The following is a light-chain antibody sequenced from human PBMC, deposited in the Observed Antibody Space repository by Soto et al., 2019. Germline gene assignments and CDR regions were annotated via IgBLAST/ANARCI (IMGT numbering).Light chain of an antibody. V-gene: IGKV1-33*01. CDR2: DAS. Sequence: DIQMTQSPSSLSAAVGDRVTVTCQASQDIRNELNWYQQKPGKAPKLLIYDASNLGAGVPSRFSGSGSGTDFTFTISSLQPEDIATYYCQQYDNLPPFTFGPGTKVDIK. J-gene: IGKJ3*01. CDR1: QDIRNE. CDR3: QQYDNLPPFT.